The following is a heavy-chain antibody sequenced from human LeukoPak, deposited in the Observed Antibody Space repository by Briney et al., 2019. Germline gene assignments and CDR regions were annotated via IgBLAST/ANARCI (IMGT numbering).Heavy chain of an antibody. J-gene: IGHJ4*02. CDR3: ARGYSYGGSYFDY. Sequence: SETLSLTCTVSGGSISSNNYYWGWIRQPPGKGLEWIGNFYYSESTYYNPSLTGRVTISVDASKNQFSLKLSSVTAADTAVYYCARGYSYGGSYFDYWGQGTLVTVSS. CDR1: GGSISSNNYY. D-gene: IGHD5-18*01. CDR2: FYYSEST. V-gene: IGHV4-39*01.